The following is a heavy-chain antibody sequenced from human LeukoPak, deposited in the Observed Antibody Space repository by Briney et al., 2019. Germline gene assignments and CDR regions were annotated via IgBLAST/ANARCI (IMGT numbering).Heavy chain of an antibody. Sequence: SETLSLTCSVSGGSITSDFWGWIRQSPGKGLEWIGYMYHSGSTNYNPSLMSRVTMSADTSKNQFSLKLSSVTAADTAVYYCARVSEKGVGSYYSHYYGMDVWGQGTTVTVSS. V-gene: IGHV4-59*12. CDR1: GGSITSDF. J-gene: IGHJ6*02. CDR3: ARVSEKGVGSYYSHYYGMDV. D-gene: IGHD1-26*01. CDR2: MYHSGST.